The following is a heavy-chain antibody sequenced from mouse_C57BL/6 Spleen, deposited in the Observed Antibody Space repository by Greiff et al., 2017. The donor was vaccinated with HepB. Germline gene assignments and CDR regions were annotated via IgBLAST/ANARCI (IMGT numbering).Heavy chain of an antibody. CDR3: TREGSSYAMDY. D-gene: IGHD3-3*01. V-gene: IGHV5-9-1*02. CDR2: ISSGGDYI. J-gene: IGHJ4*01. CDR1: GFTFSSYA. Sequence: EVKLVESGEGLVKPGGSLKLSCAASGFTFSSYAMSWVRQTPEKRLEWVAYISSGGDYIYYADTVKGRFTISRDNARNTLYLQMSSLKSEDTAMYYCTREGSSYAMDYWGQGTSVTVSS.